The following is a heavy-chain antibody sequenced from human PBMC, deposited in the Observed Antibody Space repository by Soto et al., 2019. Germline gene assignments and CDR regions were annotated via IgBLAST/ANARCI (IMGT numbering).Heavy chain of an antibody. V-gene: IGHV4-61*08. Sequence: SETLSLTCSVSGASVSTEGYYWSWIRKPPGKGLEYISYIYHTGYTNYNPSLKSRVTTFIDTSKNQFSLKVASLTAADTAIYYCARINRLAPVATHYYHSMDLWGQGTTVTVSS. J-gene: IGHJ6*02. CDR1: GASVSTEGYY. D-gene: IGHD6-19*01. CDR3: ARINRLAPVATHYYHSMDL. CDR2: IYHTGYT.